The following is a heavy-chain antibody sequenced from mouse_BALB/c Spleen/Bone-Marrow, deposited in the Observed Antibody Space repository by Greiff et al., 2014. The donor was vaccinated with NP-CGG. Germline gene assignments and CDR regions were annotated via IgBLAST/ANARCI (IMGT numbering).Heavy chain of an antibody. V-gene: IGHV4-1*02. CDR2: INPDSSTI. J-gene: IGHJ3*01. CDR1: GFDFSRCW. D-gene: IGHD1-2*01. CDR3: AKNYYYGYVAY. Sequence: SGGSLKLSCAASGFDFSRCWMTWVRQAPGKGLEWIGEINPDSSTINYTPSLKDKFIISRDNAKNTLYLQMSKVRSEDTALYYCAKNYYYGYVAYWGQGTLVTVSA.